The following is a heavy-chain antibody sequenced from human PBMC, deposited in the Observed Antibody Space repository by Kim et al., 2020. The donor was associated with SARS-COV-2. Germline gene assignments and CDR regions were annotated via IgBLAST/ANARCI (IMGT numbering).Heavy chain of an antibody. D-gene: IGHD3-10*01. Sequence: SETLSLTCTVSGGSVSSGAYYWSWIRQHPGKGLEWIGYISYSGSTYYNPSLKSRVTVSIDTSKNQFSLKLSSVTAADTAVYYCAREGFRGLTHYWGQGTL. CDR1: GGSVSSGAYY. CDR2: ISYSGST. J-gene: IGHJ4*02. V-gene: IGHV4-31*03. CDR3: AREGFRGLTHY.